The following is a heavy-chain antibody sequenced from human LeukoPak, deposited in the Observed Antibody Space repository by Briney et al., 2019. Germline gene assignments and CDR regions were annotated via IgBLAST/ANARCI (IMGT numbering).Heavy chain of an antibody. CDR3: ASPQNGYSYGYY. J-gene: IGHJ4*02. CDR2: IIPIFGTA. CDR1: GYTFTSYY. Sequence: SVKVSCKASGYTFTSYYMHWVRQAPGQGLEWMGRIIPIFGTANYAQKFQGRVTITTDEPTSTAYMELSSLRSEDTAVYYCASPQNGYSYGYYWGQGTLVTVSS. V-gene: IGHV1-69*05. D-gene: IGHD5-18*01.